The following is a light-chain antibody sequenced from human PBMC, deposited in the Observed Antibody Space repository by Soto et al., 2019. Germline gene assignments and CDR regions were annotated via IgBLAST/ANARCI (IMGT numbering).Light chain of an antibody. J-gene: IGLJ2*01. CDR3: QTWDVSTVV. V-gene: IGLV3-1*01. CDR2: QDN. CDR1: KLGNKF. Sequence: SYELTQPPSLSVSPGQTASITCSGHKLGNKFACWYQQKPGQSPVVVIYQDNKRPSGIPERFSGSNSGNTATLTISGTQAMDEADYYCQTWDVSTVVFGGGTKVTVL.